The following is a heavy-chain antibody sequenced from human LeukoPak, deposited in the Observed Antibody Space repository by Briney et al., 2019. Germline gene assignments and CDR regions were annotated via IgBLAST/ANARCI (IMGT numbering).Heavy chain of an antibody. CDR1: GGTFSSYA. CDR3: ARNEVVVPAATPRYYYYGMDV. CDR2: IIPIFGTA. V-gene: IGHV1-69*13. D-gene: IGHD2-2*02. J-gene: IGHJ6*02. Sequence: SVKVSCKASGGTFSSYAISWVRQAPGQGLEWMGGIIPIFGTANYAQKFQGRVTITADESTSTAYMELSSLRSEDTAAYYCARNEVVVPAATPRYYYYGMDVWGQGTTVTVSS.